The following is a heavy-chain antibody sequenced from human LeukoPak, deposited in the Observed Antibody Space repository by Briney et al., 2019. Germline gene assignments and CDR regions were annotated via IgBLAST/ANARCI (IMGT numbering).Heavy chain of an antibody. Sequence: GGSLRLSCAASGFTFSDYYMSWIRQAPGKGLEWVSYISSSGSTIYYADPVKGRFTISRDNAKNSLYLQMNSLRAEDTAVYYCASAYYDILTGYDYWGQGTLVTVSS. CDR2: ISSSGSTI. V-gene: IGHV3-11*01. J-gene: IGHJ4*02. D-gene: IGHD3-9*01. CDR1: GFTFSDYY. CDR3: ASAYYDILTGYDY.